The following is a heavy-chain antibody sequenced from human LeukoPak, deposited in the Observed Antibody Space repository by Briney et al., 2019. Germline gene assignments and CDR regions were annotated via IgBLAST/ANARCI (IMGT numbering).Heavy chain of an antibody. CDR2: INSDGSST. V-gene: IGHV3-74*01. J-gene: IGHJ5*02. CDR1: GFTLSSDW. CDR3: ARDDPDGTLNH. D-gene: IGHD6-13*01. Sequence: VGSLRLSCAASGFTLSSDWMHWVRQAPGKGLVWVSRINSDGSSTNYADSVKGRFTISRDNAKNTLYLQVNSLRAEDTAVYYCARDDPDGTLNHWGQGTLVSVS.